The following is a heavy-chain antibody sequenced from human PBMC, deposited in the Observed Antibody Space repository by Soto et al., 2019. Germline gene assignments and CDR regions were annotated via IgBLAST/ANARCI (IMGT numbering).Heavy chain of an antibody. CDR1: GYTSTSYG. CDR3: ATRSPAFDY. CDR2: ISTSKGNT. V-gene: IGHV1-18*01. Sequence: GXSVKVSFNTSGYTSTSYGIAWVRQAPGQGLEWMGWISTSKGNTNYAQKFQGRVTMTTDTSTSTGYMALRSLRSDDTAVYYCATRSPAFDYWGQGTLVTVS. J-gene: IGHJ4*02.